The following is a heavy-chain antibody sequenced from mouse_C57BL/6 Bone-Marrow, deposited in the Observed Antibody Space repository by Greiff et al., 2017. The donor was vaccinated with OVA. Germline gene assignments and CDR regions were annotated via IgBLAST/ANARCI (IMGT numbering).Heavy chain of an antibody. CDR2: IRNKANGYTT. J-gene: IGHJ2*01. V-gene: IGHV7-3*01. CDR3: ARSRGTDYFDY. CDR1: GFTFTDYY. Sequence: EVKLVESGGGLVQPGGSLSLSCAASGFTFTDYYMSWVRQPPGKALEWLGFIRNKANGYTTEYSASVKGRFTISRDNSQSILYPQMNALRAEDSATYYCARSRGTDYFDYWGQGTTLTVSS. D-gene: IGHD2-14*01.